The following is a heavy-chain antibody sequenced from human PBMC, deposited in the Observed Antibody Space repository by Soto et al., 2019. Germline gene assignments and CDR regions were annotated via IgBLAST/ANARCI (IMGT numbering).Heavy chain of an antibody. CDR1: GYSFTTYW. V-gene: IGHV5-51*01. J-gene: IGHJ3*02. D-gene: IGHD3-10*01. Sequence: PGESLKISCKGSGYSFTTYWIGWVRQMPGKGLEWMGIIYPGDSETRYSPSFQGQVTISADKSINTAYLQWSSLKASNTAMYYCARRAGSYYNSDAFEIWGQGTMVTVSS. CDR2: IYPGDSET. CDR3: ARRAGSYYNSDAFEI.